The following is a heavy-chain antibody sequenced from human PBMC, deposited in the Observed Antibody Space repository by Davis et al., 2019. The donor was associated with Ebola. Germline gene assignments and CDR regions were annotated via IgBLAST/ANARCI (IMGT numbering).Heavy chain of an antibody. CDR3: ARAKAIGWFMTGHQGVDV. Sequence: ESLKISCAASGFTFSSYSMQWVCQAPGKGLEWVSSLSSRRDNIHYADSVKGRFTISRDNAKNSLFLQMHSLRAEDTAVYYCARAKAIGWFMTGHQGVDVWGQGTTVTVSS. CDR1: GFTFSSYS. CDR2: LSSRRDNI. V-gene: IGHV3-21*01. D-gene: IGHD2-15*01. J-gene: IGHJ6*02.